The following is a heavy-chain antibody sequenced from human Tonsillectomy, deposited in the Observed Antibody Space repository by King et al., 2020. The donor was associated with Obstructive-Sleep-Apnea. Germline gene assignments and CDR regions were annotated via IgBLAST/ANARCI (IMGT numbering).Heavy chain of an antibody. V-gene: IGHV3-21*01. D-gene: IGHD6-19*01. CDR2: ISSSSSYI. Sequence: VQLVESGGGLVKPGGSLRLSCAASGFTFSSYSMNWVRQAPGKGLEWVSSISSSSSYIYYADSVKGRFTIARDNAKNSLYLQMNSLRAEDTAVYYCARVVYSSGWYPPPYYYYGMDVWGKGTTVTVSS. CDR3: ARVVYSSGWYPPPYYYYGMDV. CDR1: GFTFSSYS. J-gene: IGHJ6*04.